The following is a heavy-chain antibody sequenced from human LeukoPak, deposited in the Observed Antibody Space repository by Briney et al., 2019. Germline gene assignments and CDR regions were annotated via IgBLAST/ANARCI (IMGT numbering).Heavy chain of an antibody. CDR1: GFTFSSYE. J-gene: IGHJ3*02. CDR2: ISSSGSTI. CDR3: ARVSAAPLTDAFDI. V-gene: IGHV3-48*03. Sequence: GGSLRLSCAASGFTFSSYEMNWVRQAPGKGLEWVSYISSSGSTIYYADSVKGRFTISRDNAKNSLYLQMNSLRAEDTAVYYCARVSAAPLTDAFDIWGQGTMVTVSS. D-gene: IGHD2-2*01.